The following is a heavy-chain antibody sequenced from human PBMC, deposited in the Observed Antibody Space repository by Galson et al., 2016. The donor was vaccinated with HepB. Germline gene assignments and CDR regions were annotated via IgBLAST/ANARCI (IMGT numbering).Heavy chain of an antibody. CDR2: IDSDGTTT. CDR3: AAERFFDWLSLFYGMDY. D-gene: IGHD3-9*01. CDR1: GFTFSVHW. V-gene: IGHV3-74*01. J-gene: IGHJ4*02. Sequence: SLRLSCAASGFTFSVHWMHWVRQVPGKGLEWVSSIDSDGTTTNYADSVKGRFTVSRDNANNTLILQMTSLRVEDTAVYYCAAERFFDWLSLFYGMDYWGQGTLVTVSS.